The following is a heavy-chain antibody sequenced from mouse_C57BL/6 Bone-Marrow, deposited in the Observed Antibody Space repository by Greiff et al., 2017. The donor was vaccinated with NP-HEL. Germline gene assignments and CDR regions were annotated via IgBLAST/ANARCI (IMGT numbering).Heavy chain of an antibody. CDR3: ARGSSYPYYAMDY. V-gene: IGHV1-52*01. CDR2: IDPSDSET. D-gene: IGHD1-1*01. CDR1: GYTFTSYW. J-gene: IGHJ4*01. Sequence: QVQLQQPGAELVRPGSSVKLSCKASGYTFTSYWMHWVKQRPIQGLEWIGNIDPSDSETRYNQKFKDKATLTVDKSSSTAYMQLSSLTSEDSAVYYCARGSSYPYYAMDYWGQGTSVTVSS.